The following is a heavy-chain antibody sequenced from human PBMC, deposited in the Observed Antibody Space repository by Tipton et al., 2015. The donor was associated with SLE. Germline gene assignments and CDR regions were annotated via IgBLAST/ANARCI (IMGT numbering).Heavy chain of an antibody. CDR1: GGSISSYY. CDR3: ARDRGLESWFDP. D-gene: IGHD1-1*01. CDR2: IYYSGST. V-gene: IGHV4-59*01. J-gene: IGHJ5*02. Sequence: TLSLTCTVSGGSISSYYWSWIRQPPGKGLEWIGYIYYSGSTNYNPSLKSRVTISVDTSKNQFSLKLSSVTAADTAVYYCARDRGLESWFDPWGQGTLVTVSS.